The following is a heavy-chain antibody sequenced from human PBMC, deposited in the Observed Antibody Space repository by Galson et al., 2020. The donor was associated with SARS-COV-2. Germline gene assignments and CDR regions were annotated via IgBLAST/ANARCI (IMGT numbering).Heavy chain of an antibody. CDR3: TWTTVTLQWDF. CDR1: GFTFSNAW. J-gene: IGHJ4*02. CDR2: VKSKTDGGTT. V-gene: IGHV3-15*01. D-gene: IGHD4-17*01. Sequence: GESLQISCAASGFTFSNAWMSWVRQAPGKGLEWVGRVKSKTDGGTTDYAAPVKGRFIISRDDSKNTLYPQMDSLKTEDTAVYYCTWTTVTLQWDFWGQGTQVTVSS.